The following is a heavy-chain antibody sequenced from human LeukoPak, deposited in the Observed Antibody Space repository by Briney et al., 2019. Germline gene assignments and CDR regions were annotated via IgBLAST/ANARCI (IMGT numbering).Heavy chain of an antibody. J-gene: IGHJ4*02. CDR1: GYSFSSYW. Sequence: GESLKISCRGSGYSFSSYWIGWVRQMPGKGLEWMGIIYPGDSDARYSPSLQGQVTFSADKSISTAYLQWSSLKASDTAMYFCARQANYGLFDYWGQGTLVTVSS. V-gene: IGHV5-51*01. D-gene: IGHD4/OR15-4a*01. CDR2: IYPGDSDA. CDR3: ARQANYGLFDY.